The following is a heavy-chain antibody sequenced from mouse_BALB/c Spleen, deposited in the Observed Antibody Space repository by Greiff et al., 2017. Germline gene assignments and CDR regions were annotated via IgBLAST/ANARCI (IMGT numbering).Heavy chain of an antibody. CDR1: GFTFSSFG. V-gene: IGHV5-17*02. CDR2: ISSGSSTI. Sequence: DVKLVESGGGLVQPGGSRKLSCAASGFTFSSFGMHWVRQAPEKGLEWVAYISSGSSTIYYADTVKGRFTISRDNPKNTLFLQMTSLRSEDTAMYYCARGIDGYYDYFDYWGQGTTLTVSS. J-gene: IGHJ2*01. D-gene: IGHD2-3*01. CDR3: ARGIDGYYDYFDY.